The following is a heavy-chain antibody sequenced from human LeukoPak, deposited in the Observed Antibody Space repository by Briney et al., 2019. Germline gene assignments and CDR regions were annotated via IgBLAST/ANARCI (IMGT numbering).Heavy chain of an antibody. Sequence: GRSLRLSCEASGFTFGSYGTHWVRQAPGKGLEWVALISYDGSNEYYGDSVKGRFTISRDNSKSTLYLQMNSLRAEDTAVYYCAKDQGYTYGHSFDYWGQGTLVTVSS. CDR2: ISYDGSNE. D-gene: IGHD5-18*01. CDR1: GFTFGSYG. CDR3: AKDQGYTYGHSFDY. V-gene: IGHV3-30*18. J-gene: IGHJ4*02.